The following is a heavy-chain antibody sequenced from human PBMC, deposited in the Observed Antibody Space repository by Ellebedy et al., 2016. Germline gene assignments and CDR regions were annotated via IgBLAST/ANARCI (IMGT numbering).Heavy chain of an antibody. J-gene: IGHJ4*02. V-gene: IGHV4-59*01. CDR2: IYYRGST. CDR1: GGSIRTYY. D-gene: IGHD3-22*01. CDR3: ASYTYYYDSSGYYPGFYFDY. Sequence: SETLSLTCTLSGGSIRTYYWSWIRQPPGKGLEWIGYIYYRGSTNYNPSLKSRVTISVDTSKNQFSLRLSSVTAADTAVYYCASYTYYYDSSGYYPGFYFDYWGQGTLVTVSS.